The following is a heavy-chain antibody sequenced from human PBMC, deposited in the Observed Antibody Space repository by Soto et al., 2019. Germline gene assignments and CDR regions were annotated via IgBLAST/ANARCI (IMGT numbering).Heavy chain of an antibody. D-gene: IGHD3-3*01. CDR3: ARTPPHYDFWSGYPDYYFDY. V-gene: IGHV1-69*02. J-gene: IGHJ4*02. CDR1: GWGFGSYT. Sequence: SLKLSCKAAGWGFGSYTGGWGRQAPGQGREWMGRIIPIPGIANYAQKFQGRVTITADKSTSTAYMELSSLRSEDTAVYYCARTPPHYDFWSGYPDYYFDYWGQGTLVTVSS. CDR2: IIPIPGIA.